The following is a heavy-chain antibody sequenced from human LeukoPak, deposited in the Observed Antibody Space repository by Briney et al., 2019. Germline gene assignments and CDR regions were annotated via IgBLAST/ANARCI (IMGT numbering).Heavy chain of an antibody. CDR3: ARAAISTYDSSGYYFDY. Sequence: GGSLRLSCAASGFTFSSHWMSWVRQAPGKGLEWAANINQHGSEKYYVDSVKGRFTISRDNAKNLLHLQMNSLRAEDTAVYYCARAAISTYDSSGYYFDYWGQGTLVTVSS. D-gene: IGHD3-22*01. J-gene: IGHJ4*02. CDR2: INQHGSEK. CDR1: GFTFSSHW. V-gene: IGHV3-7*01.